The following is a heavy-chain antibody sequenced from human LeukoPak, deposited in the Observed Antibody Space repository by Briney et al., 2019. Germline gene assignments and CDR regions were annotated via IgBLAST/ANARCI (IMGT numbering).Heavy chain of an antibody. Sequence: VASVKVSCKASGYTFTGYYIHWVRQAPGQGLEWMGWINPNSGGPNYAQKFQGRVTMTRDTSISTAYMEMSRLSSDDTAVYYCARDVSAGGTNWFDPWGQGTLVTVSS. CDR1: GYTFTGYY. D-gene: IGHD3-16*01. J-gene: IGHJ5*02. V-gene: IGHV1-2*02. CDR3: ARDVSAGGTNWFDP. CDR2: INPNSGGP.